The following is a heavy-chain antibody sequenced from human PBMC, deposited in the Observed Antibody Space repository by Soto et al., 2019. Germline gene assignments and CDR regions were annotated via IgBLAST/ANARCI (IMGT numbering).Heavy chain of an antibody. CDR1: GGSISSGGYY. V-gene: IGHV4-31*03. Sequence: QVQLQESGPGLVKPSQTLSLTCTVSGGSISSGGYYWSWIRQHPGKGLEWIGYIYYSGSTYYNPALLSRVTISVDTAKNHFSPKLSSVTAADTAVYYCARGTSSSWYGGFDYWGQGTLDTVSS. D-gene: IGHD6-13*01. J-gene: IGHJ4*02. CDR2: IYYSGST. CDR3: ARGTSSSWYGGFDY.